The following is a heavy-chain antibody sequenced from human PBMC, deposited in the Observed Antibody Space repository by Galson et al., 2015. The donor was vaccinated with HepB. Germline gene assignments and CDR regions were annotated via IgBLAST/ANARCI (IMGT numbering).Heavy chain of an antibody. D-gene: IGHD6-19*01. CDR3: ARDGPHSSGWWRGDYYYYYMDV. J-gene: IGHJ6*03. CDR1: GFTFSSYW. CDR2: IKQDGSEK. Sequence: SLRLSCAASGFTFSSYWMSWVRQAPGKGLEWVANIKQDGSEKYYVDSVKGRFTISRDNAKNSLYLQMNSLRAEDTAVYYCARDGPHSSGWWRGDYYYYYMDVWGKGTTVTVSS. V-gene: IGHV3-7*01.